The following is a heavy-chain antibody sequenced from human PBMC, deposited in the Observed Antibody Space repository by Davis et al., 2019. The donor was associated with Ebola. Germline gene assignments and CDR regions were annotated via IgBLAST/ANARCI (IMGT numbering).Heavy chain of an antibody. CDR1: GYTFTGYY. CDR3: ARRLGAVAGIDY. V-gene: IGHV1-2*02. D-gene: IGHD6-19*01. Sequence: ASVKVSCKASGYTFTGYYTHWVRQAPGQGLEWMGWINPSSGGTNYAQRFQGRVTMTRDTSISTAYMELSRLTSDDTAVYYCARRLGAVAGIDYWGQGTLVTISS. CDR2: INPSSGGT. J-gene: IGHJ4*02.